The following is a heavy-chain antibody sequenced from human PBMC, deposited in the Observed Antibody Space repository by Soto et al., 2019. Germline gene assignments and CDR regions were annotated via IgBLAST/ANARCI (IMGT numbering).Heavy chain of an antibody. Sequence: QVQLVQSGAEVNKPGSSVKVSCKASGGTFSSYTISWVRQAPGQGLEWMGRIIPILGIANYAQKFQGRVTITADKSTCTAYMELSSLRSEDTAVYYCARDCSSTSCYAYPWGQGTLVTVSS. D-gene: IGHD2-2*01. CDR1: GGTFSSYT. CDR3: ARDCSSTSCYAYP. J-gene: IGHJ5*02. V-gene: IGHV1-69*08. CDR2: IIPILGIA.